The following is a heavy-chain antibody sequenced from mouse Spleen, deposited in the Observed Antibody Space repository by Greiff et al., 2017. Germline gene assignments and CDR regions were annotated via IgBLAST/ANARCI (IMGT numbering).Heavy chain of an antibody. CDR3: ARHDWGVYFDY. J-gene: IGHJ2*01. CDR2: ISSGGSYT. D-gene: IGHD4-1*01. CDR1: GFTFSSYG. Sequence: EVQRVESGGDLVKPGGSLKLSCAASGFTFSSYGMSWVRQTPDKRLEWVATISSGGSYTYYPDSVKGRFTISRDNAKNTLYLQMSSLKSEDTAMYYCARHDWGVYFDYWGQGTTLTVSS. V-gene: IGHV5-6*01.